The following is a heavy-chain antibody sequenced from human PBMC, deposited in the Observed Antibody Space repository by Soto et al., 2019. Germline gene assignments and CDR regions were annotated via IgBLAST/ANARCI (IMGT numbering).Heavy chain of an antibody. CDR2: ISSSSSTI. J-gene: IGHJ4*02. Sequence: EVRLVESGGGLVQPGGSLRLSCAASGFTFSSYNLNWVRQAPGKGLEWVSYISSSSSTIYYADSVKGRFTTSRDNAKNSLYRQMNSLRDDDTAVYYCARAPGESGSSYGVFDYWGQGTLVTVSS. V-gene: IGHV3-48*02. D-gene: IGHD1-26*01. CDR1: GFTFSSYN. CDR3: ARAPGESGSSYGVFDY.